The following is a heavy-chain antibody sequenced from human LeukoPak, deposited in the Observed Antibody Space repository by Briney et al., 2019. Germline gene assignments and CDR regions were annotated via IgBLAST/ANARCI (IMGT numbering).Heavy chain of an antibody. CDR2: FRSKTDGGTI. CDR3: TTVIMGAPKDDY. D-gene: IGHD1-26*01. V-gene: IGHV3-15*05. Sequence: GGSLRLSCAASGFTFSNAWMSWVRQAPGRGLEWVGRFRSKTDGGTIDYAAPVKGRFTISRDDSRNTLYLQMNSLKTEDTAVYYCTTVIMGAPKDDYWGQGTLVTVSS. J-gene: IGHJ4*02. CDR1: GFTFSNAW.